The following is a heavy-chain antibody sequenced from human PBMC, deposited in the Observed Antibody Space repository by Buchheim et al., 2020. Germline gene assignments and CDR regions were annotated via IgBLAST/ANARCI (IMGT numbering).Heavy chain of an antibody. CDR1: GDSVSSGSYY. D-gene: IGHD4-17*01. V-gene: IGHV4-61*01. CDR2: IHYSGST. CDR3: ARDTIPGDQYWYFDL. Sequence: QVQLQESGPGLVKPSETLSLTCTVSGDSVSSGSYYWSWIRQLPGKGLEWIGYIHYSGSTNCNPSLKSRVNMSVDTSKNQFSLRLSSVTAADTAVYYCARDTIPGDQYWYFDLWGRGTL. J-gene: IGHJ2*01.